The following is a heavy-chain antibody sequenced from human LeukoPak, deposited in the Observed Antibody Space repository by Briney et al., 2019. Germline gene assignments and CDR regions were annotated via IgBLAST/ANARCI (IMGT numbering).Heavy chain of an antibody. J-gene: IGHJ4*02. D-gene: IGHD1-14*01. CDR3: ARARVNLDY. Sequence: GGSLRLSCAASGFTFSTYWMTWVRQAPGKALEWVASIKKDGSEIYYLDSVKGRFIVSRDNAQNSLTLQMNSLRAEDTAVYYCARARVNLDYWGEGTLVTVSS. V-gene: IGHV3-7*02. CDR2: IKKDGSEI. CDR1: GFTFSTYW.